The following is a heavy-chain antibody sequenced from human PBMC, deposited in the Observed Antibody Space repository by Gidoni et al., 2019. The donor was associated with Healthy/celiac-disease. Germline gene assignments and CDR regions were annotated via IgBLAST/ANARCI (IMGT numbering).Heavy chain of an antibody. V-gene: IGHV3-23*01. D-gene: IGHD3-9*01. CDR2: ISGSGGST. Sequence: EVQLLESGGGLVQPGGSLRLSCAASGFTFSSGAMSWVRQAPGKGLEWVSAISGSGGSTYYADSVKGRFTISRDNSKNTLYLQMNSLRAEDTAVYYCAKQIGTLLRYSAGMDVWGQGTTVTVSS. CDR3: AKQIGTLLRYSAGMDV. CDR1: GFTFSSGA. J-gene: IGHJ6*02.